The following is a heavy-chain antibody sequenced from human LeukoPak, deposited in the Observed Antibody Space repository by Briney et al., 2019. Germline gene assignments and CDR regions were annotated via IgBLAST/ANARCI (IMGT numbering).Heavy chain of an antibody. CDR1: GYSFTSYW. CDR3: ARLSVGATFVNWFDP. Sequence: HGESLKISCKGSGYSFTSYWIGWVRQMPGKGLEWMGIIYPGDSDTRYSPSFQGQVTISADKSISTAYLQWSSLKASDTAMYYCARLSVGATFVNWFDPWGQGTLVTVSS. J-gene: IGHJ5*02. V-gene: IGHV5-51*01. CDR2: IYPGDSDT. D-gene: IGHD1-26*01.